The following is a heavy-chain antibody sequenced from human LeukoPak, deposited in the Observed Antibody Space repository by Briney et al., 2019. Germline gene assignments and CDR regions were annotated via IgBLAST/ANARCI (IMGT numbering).Heavy chain of an antibody. V-gene: IGHV3-33*01. CDR3: ARGSIAVAVPPSLFDY. CDR2: IWYDGSNK. D-gene: IGHD6-19*01. J-gene: IGHJ4*02. CDR1: GFTFRSYV. Sequence: RRSLRHSPAPSGFTFRSYVFHSVRPALGTGLEWVAVIWYDGSNKYYADSVKGGFTISRDNSKNALYLQMNSLSAEDTAVYYCARGSIAVAVPPSLFDYWGQGTLVTVSS.